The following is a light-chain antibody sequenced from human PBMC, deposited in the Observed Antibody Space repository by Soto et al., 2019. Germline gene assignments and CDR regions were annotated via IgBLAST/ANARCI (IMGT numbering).Light chain of an antibody. V-gene: IGKV1-5*01. CDR2: DAS. CDR1: QSISKY. J-gene: IGKJ1*01. CDR3: QQYHSYMWT. Sequence: IQMTQSPSTLSASVGDRVTITCRASQSISKYLAWYQQQPGKAPNLLIFDASTLQSGVPSRFSGRGSGTEFTLTINSLQPADCATYYCQQYHSYMWTFGQGTKVDIK.